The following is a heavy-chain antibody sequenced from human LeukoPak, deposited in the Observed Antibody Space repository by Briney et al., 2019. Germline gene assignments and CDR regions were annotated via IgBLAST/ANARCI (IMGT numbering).Heavy chain of an antibody. CDR2: ISYDGSNK. J-gene: IGHJ4*02. Sequence: PGGSLRLSCAASGFTFSSYGMHWVRQAPGKGLEWVAVISYDGSNKYCADSVKGRFTISRDNSKNTRYLQMNSLRAEDTAVYYCARVRGVPAAICDYWGQGTLVTVSS. CDR1: GFTFSSYG. D-gene: IGHD2-2*01. CDR3: ARVRGVPAAICDY. V-gene: IGHV3-30*03.